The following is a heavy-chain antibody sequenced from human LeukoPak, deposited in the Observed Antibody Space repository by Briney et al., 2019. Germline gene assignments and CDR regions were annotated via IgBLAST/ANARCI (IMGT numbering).Heavy chain of an antibody. CDR1: GGSISNYY. CDR2: IYYTGTT. V-gene: IGHV4-59*01. Sequence: SETLSLTCTVSGGSISNYYWSWIRQPPGKAREWIGYIYYTGTTKYNPSLKSRATISLDTSKNQFSLKLTSVTAADTALFFCARGYDIDVWGQGTTVTVSS. J-gene: IGHJ6*02. CDR3: ARGYDIDV.